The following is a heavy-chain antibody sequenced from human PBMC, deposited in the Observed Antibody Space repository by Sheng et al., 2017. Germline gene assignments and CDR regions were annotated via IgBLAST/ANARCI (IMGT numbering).Heavy chain of an antibody. CDR3: AKDSSGWSYYYYGMDV. CDR1: GFTFSSYG. D-gene: IGHD6-19*01. J-gene: IGHJ6*02. Sequence: QVQLVESGGGVVQPGRSLRLSCAASGFTFSSYGMHWVRQAPGKGLEWVAVIWYDGSNKYYADSVKGRFTISRDNSKNTLYLQKNSLRAEDTAVYYCAKDSSGWSYYYYGMDVWDQGP. V-gene: IGHV3-33*06. CDR2: IWYDGSNK.